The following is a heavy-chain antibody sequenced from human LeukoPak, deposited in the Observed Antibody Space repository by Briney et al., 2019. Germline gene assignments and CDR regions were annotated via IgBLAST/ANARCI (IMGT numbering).Heavy chain of an antibody. D-gene: IGHD3-10*01. CDR1: GYTFTSYY. CDR2: INPSGGST. J-gene: IGHJ1*01. CDR3: ARDSPLYGSGSYYNDEYFQH. Sequence: ASVKDSCKASGYTFTSYYMHWVRQAPGQGLEWMGIINPSGGSTSYAQKFQGRVTMTRDTSTSTVYMELSSLRSEDTAVYYCARDSPLYGSGSYYNDEYFQHWGQGTLVTVSS. V-gene: IGHV1-46*03.